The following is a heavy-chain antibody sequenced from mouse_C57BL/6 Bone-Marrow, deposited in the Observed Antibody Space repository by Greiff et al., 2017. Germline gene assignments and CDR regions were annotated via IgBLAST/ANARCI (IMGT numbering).Heavy chain of an antibody. CDR3: SRLEFDGSSGDWYFDV. CDR2: IYPRDGST. J-gene: IGHJ1*03. CDR1: GYTFTSYD. V-gene: IGHV1-85*01. D-gene: IGHD1-1*01. Sequence: LVESGPELVKPGASVKLSCKASGYTFTSYDINWVKQRPGQGLEWIGWIYPRDGSTKYNEKFKGKATLTVDTSSSTAYMELHILTSEDSAVYFCSRLEFDGSSGDWYFDVWGTGTTVTVSS.